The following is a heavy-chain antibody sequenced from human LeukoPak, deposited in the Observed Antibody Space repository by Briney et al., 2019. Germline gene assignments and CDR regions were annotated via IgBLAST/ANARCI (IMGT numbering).Heavy chain of an antibody. J-gene: IGHJ4*02. V-gene: IGHV4-59*01. CDR2: IYYSGNT. CDR1: GGSISSYY. CDR3: ARGGPVPGYSSSFDY. D-gene: IGHD6-13*01. Sequence: SETLSLTCTVSGGSISSYYWSWIRQPPGKGLEWIGYIYYSGNTNYNPSLKSRVTISVDTSKNQFSLNVNSVTAADTAVYYCARGGPVPGYSSSFDYWGQGTLVTVSS.